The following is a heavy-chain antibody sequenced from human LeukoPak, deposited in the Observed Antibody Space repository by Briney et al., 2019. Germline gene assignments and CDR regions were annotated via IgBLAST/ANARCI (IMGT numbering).Heavy chain of an antibody. CDR1: GFTFSVYS. CDR3: ARDQGLEMASDY. V-gene: IGHV3-21*04. J-gene: IGHJ4*02. D-gene: IGHD5-24*01. CDR2: ISSSGNYI. Sequence: PGGSLRLSCAASGFTFSVYSMNWVRQAPGKGLEWVSSISSSGNYIYYADSVKGRFTISRDNAKNSLYLQMNSLRAEDTAVYYCARDQGLEMASDYWGQGTLVTVSS.